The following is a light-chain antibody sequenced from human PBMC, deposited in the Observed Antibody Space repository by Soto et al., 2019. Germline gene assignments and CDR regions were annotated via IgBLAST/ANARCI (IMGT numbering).Light chain of an antibody. CDR3: HQYYTWPRT. Sequence: MTQSPSSLSASVGHRVTITCRASQTVTTDLAWYQQKPGQAPRLVIHGASTRATDFPARFSGSGSGTEFTLTISSLQSEDIAVYYCHQYYTWPRTFGQGTKVDI. CDR1: QTVTTD. CDR2: GAS. J-gene: IGKJ1*01. V-gene: IGKV3-15*01.